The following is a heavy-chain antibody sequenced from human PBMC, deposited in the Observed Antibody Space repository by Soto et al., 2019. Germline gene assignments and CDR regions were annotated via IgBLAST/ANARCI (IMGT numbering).Heavy chain of an antibody. V-gene: IGHV1-18*01. CDR3: ARDLNYGDYALYYGMDV. CDR2: ISAYKGNT. D-gene: IGHD4-17*01. CDR1: GYTFTSYG. J-gene: IGHJ6*02. Sequence: VQLVQSGAEVKKPGASVKVSCKASGYTFTSYGISWVRQAPGQGLEWMGWISAYKGNTNYAQKLQGRVTMTTDTSTSTAYMELRSLRSDDTAVYYCARDLNYGDYALYYGMDVWGQGTTVTVSS.